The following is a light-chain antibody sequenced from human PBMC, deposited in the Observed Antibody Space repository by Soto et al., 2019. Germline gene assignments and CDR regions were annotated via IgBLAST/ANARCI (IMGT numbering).Light chain of an antibody. CDR3: QQSDSTPYT. V-gene: IGKV1-39*01. CDR1: QDISNY. J-gene: IGKJ2*01. CDR2: DAS. Sequence: DIQMTQSPSSLSASVGDRVTITCQASQDISNYLNWYQQKPGKAPKLLIYDASNLETGVPSRFSGSGSGTDFTLTIASLQPEDFSTYYCQQSDSTPYTFGQGTKVDVK.